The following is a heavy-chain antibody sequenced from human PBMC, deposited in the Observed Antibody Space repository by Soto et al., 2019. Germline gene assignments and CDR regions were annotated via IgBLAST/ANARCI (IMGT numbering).Heavy chain of an antibody. D-gene: IGHD1-7*01. CDR3: ATHTGTTVGYYYYGMDV. CDR2: ISGSGGST. Sequence: QPGGSLRLSCAASGFTFSSYAMSWVRQAPGKGLEWVSAISGSGGSTYYADSVKGRFTISRDNSKNTLYLQMNSLRAEDTAVYYCATHTGTTVGYYYYGMDVWGQGTTVTVSS. V-gene: IGHV3-23*01. J-gene: IGHJ6*02. CDR1: GFTFSSYA.